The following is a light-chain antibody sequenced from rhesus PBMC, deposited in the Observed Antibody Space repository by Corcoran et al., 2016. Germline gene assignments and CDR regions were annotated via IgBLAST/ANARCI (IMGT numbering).Light chain of an antibody. CDR3: LQFSSSPWT. CDR2: KAS. CDR1: QSISSW. J-gene: IGKJ1*01. Sequence: DIQMTQSPSSLSASVGDTVTITCRASQSISSWLDWYQQKPGKAPKLLSKKASSLQSGVPSRFSGSGAGTDFTLTISSLQPEDFATYYCLQFSSSPWTFGQGTKVEIK. V-gene: IGKV1-22*01.